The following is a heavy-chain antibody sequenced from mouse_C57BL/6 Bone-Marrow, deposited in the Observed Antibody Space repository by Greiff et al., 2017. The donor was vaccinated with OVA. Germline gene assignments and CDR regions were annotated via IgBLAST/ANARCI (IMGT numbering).Heavy chain of an antibody. Sequence: DVQLQESGGDLVKPGGSLKLSCAASGFTFSSYGMSWVRQTPDKRLEWVATISSGGSYTYYPDSVKGRFTISRDNAKNTLYLQMSSLKSEDTAMYYCARQRDGYYLHWYFDVWGTGTTVTVSS. CDR2: ISSGGSYT. V-gene: IGHV5-6*01. J-gene: IGHJ1*03. D-gene: IGHD2-3*01. CDR3: ARQRDGYYLHWYFDV. CDR1: GFTFSSYG.